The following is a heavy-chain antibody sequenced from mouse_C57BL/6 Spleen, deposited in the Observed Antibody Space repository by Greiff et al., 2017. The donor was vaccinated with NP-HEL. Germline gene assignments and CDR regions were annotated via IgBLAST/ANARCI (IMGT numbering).Heavy chain of an antibody. CDR1: GYTFTEYT. Sequence: QVQLKESGAELVKPGASVKLSCKASGYTFTEYTIHWVKQRSGQGLEWIGWFYPGSGSIKYNEKFKDKATLTADKSSSTVYMELSRLTSEDSAVYFCARHEEGRYYGGGFDYWGQGTTLTVSS. CDR2: FYPGSGSI. V-gene: IGHV1-62-2*01. D-gene: IGHD1-1*01. CDR3: ARHEEGRYYGGGFDY. J-gene: IGHJ2*01.